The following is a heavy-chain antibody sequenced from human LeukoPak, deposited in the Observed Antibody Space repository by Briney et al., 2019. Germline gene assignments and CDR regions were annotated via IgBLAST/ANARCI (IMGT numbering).Heavy chain of an antibody. CDR3: ATNYGSGRRYYGMDV. CDR1: GYTLTELS. Sequence: ASVKVSCTVSGYTLTELSMHWVRQAPGKGLEWMGGFDPEDDETIYAHKFQGRVTMTEDTSTDTAYMELSSLRSEDTAVYYCATNYGSGRRYYGMDVWGQGTTVTVSS. CDR2: FDPEDDET. J-gene: IGHJ6*02. D-gene: IGHD3-10*01. V-gene: IGHV1-24*01.